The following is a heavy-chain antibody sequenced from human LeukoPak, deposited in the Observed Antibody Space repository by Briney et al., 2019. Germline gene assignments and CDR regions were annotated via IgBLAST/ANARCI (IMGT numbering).Heavy chain of an antibody. J-gene: IGHJ5*02. Sequence: SETLSLTCTVSGDSISNSDYYRGWIRQPPGKGLEWIALINCGRTFYNPSLRSRVTISVDMSKNQFSLNLNSVTAADTAVYYCARRRKDLNWFDPWGQGTLVTVSS. CDR1: GDSISNSDYY. V-gene: IGHV4-39*01. CDR3: ARRRKDLNWFDP. CDR2: INCGRT.